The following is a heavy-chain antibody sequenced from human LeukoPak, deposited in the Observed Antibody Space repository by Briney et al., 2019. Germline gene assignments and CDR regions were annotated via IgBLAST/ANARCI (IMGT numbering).Heavy chain of an antibody. D-gene: IGHD2-21*02. Sequence: PGGSLRLSCVASEFNFFSYGMQWVRQAPGKGLVWVSRIFADGSTTSYADSVKGRFTVSRDNAKNTLYLQMDSLRAEDTAVYYCARELPREVTRDYWGQGTLVTVSP. CDR1: EFNFFSYG. CDR2: IFADGSTT. CDR3: ARELPREVTRDY. J-gene: IGHJ4*01. V-gene: IGHV3-74*01.